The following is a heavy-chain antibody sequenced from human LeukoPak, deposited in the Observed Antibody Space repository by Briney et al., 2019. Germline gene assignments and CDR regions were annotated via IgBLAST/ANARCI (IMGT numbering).Heavy chain of an antibody. CDR2: ISWDGGST. V-gene: IGHV3-43*01. CDR1: GFTFDDYT. Sequence: AGGSLRLSCAASGFTFDDYTMHWVRQAPGKGLEWVSLISWDGGSTYYADSVKGRFTISRDNSKNSLYLQMNSLRTEDTALYYCAKASHYYYDSSGYYSDAFDIWGQGTMVTVSS. D-gene: IGHD3-22*01. J-gene: IGHJ3*02. CDR3: AKASHYYYDSSGYYSDAFDI.